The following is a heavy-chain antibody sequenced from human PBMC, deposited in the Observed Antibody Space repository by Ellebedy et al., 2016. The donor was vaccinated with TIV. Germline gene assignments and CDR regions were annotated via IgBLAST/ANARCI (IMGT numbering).Heavy chain of an antibody. CDR1: GFSFFNYK. J-gene: IGHJ5*02. D-gene: IGHD2-2*01. V-gene: IGHV3-21*04. CDR2: ISSSGSDI. CDR3: AAVVPDVISDWFDP. Sequence: GGSLRLXCGASGFSFFNYKMSWVRQSPGKGLEWVSTISSSGSDIHYGDSVKDRFTTSRDNAKNSLFLQMNNVRDEDTAIYYCAAVVPDVISDWFDPWGQGTPVTVST.